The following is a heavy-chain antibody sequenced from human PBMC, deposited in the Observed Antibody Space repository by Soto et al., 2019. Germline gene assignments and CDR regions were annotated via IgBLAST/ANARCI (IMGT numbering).Heavy chain of an antibody. CDR1: GGSISSADYY. V-gene: IGHV4-30-4*01. J-gene: IGHJ3*02. D-gene: IGHD2-15*01. CDR2: IYYSGST. Sequence: QVQLQESGPGLVKPSQTLSLTCIVSGGSISSADYYWSWVRQPPGKGLEWIGYIYYSGSTYYNPSLKSRLTISVVTSKNQFSLKLSSVTAADTAVYYCARAATGWGNAFDIWGQGKMVTVSS. CDR3: ARAATGWGNAFDI.